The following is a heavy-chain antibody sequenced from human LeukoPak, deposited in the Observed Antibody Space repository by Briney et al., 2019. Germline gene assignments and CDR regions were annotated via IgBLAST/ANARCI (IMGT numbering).Heavy chain of an antibody. CDR3: ARQGLPGTYTY. J-gene: IGHJ4*01. Sequence: GASLKISCQGSGYIFTSDWIAWVRQMPGKGLEWMGIIYPGDSDTRYSPSFQGHVTISADKSISTAYLQWTSLKASDTAMYYCARQGLPGTYTYWGQGTLVSVSS. V-gene: IGHV5-51*01. CDR1: GYIFTSDW. CDR2: IYPGDSDT. D-gene: IGHD1-14*01.